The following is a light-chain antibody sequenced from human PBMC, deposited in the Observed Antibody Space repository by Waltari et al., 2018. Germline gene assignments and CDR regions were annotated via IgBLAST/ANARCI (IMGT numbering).Light chain of an antibody. Sequence: QSALTQPASVSGSPGQSITISCTGTSNDVGGYNYVSWYQQHPGKAPKLMIYDVSNRPSGVSNLFSGSKSGNTVSLTISGLQAEDECNYYCSSYTSSTLVVFGGGTNLTVL. CDR2: DVS. V-gene: IGLV2-14*03. J-gene: IGLJ2*01. CDR1: SNDVGGYNY. CDR3: SSYTSSTLVV.